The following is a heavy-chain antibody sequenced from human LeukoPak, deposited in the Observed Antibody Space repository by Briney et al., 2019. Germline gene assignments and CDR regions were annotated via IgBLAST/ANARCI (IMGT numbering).Heavy chain of an antibody. CDR2: TYYRSKWYN. V-gene: IGHV6-1*01. CDR1: GDSVSSNSAA. CDR3: ARGPRLRSSGPDYFDY. D-gene: IGHD6-19*01. Sequence: SQTLSLTCAISGDSVSSNSAAWNWIRQSPSRGLEWLGRTYYRSKWYNDYAVSVKSRITFNPDTSKNQFSLKLSSVTAADTAVYYCARGPRLRSSGPDYFDYWGQGTLVTVSS. J-gene: IGHJ4*02.